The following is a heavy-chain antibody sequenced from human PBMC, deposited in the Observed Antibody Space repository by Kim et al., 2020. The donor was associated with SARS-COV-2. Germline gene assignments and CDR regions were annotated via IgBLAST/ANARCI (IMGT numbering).Heavy chain of an antibody. J-gene: IGHJ2*01. CDR1: GFTFSSFG. V-gene: IGHV3-48*02. CDR3: ARDLGDFCSGCNCYF. D-gene: IGHD3-3*01. CDR2: ISSSGSST. Sequence: GGSLRLSCVGSGFTFSSFGMNWVRQAPGKGLEWVSYISSSGSSTYYADSVKGRFTISRDNSEKSLYLQMNSLRDEDTAVYYCARDLGDFCSGCNCYF.